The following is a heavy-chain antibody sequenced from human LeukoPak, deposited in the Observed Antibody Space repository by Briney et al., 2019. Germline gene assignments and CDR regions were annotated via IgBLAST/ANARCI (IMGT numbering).Heavy chain of an antibody. CDR2: IYDSGST. CDR3: ARALAYYYDSSGYNAFDI. V-gene: IGHV4-30-2*01. D-gene: IGHD3-22*01. J-gene: IGHJ3*02. CDR1: GGSISSGGYS. Sequence: SETLSLTCAVSGGSISSGGYSWSWIRQPPGKGLEWIGYIYDSGSTNYNPSLKSRVTISVDTSKNQFSLKLSSVTAADTAVYYCARALAYYYDSSGYNAFDIWGQGTMVTVSS.